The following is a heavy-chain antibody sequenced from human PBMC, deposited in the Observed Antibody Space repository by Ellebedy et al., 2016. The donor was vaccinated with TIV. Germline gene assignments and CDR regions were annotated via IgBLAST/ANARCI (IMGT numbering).Heavy chain of an antibody. Sequence: GESLKISCMASGYTFTKYWINWVRQMPGKGLEWMGRIHPSDSYAYYSPSFQGHVTMSVDNSLSIAYLQWRSLKASDTAIYYCARVYYGSGSDHWGQGALVTVSS. J-gene: IGHJ4*02. D-gene: IGHD3-10*01. CDR1: GYTFTKYW. CDR2: IHPSDSYA. CDR3: ARVYYGSGSDH. V-gene: IGHV5-10-1*01.